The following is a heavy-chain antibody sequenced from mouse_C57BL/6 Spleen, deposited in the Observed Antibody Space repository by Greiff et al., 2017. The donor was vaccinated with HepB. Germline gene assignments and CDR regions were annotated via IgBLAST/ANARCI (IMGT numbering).Heavy chain of an antibody. CDR3: ARWNYYGSSYGLDY. CDR1: GYAFSSSW. D-gene: IGHD1-1*01. J-gene: IGHJ2*01. CDR2: IYPGDGDT. Sequence: VKLMESGPELVKPGASVKISCKASGYAFSSSWMNWVKQRPGKGLEWIGRIYPGDGDTNYNGKFKGKATLTADKSSSTAYMQLSSLTSEDSAVYFCARWNYYGSSYGLDYWGQGTTLTVSS. V-gene: IGHV1-82*01.